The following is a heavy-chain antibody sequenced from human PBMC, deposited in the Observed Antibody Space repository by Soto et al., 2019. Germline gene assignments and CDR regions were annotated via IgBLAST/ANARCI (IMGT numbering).Heavy chain of an antibody. CDR3: ARRYFDWSVGGMDV. CDR2: ISAYNGNT. V-gene: IGHV1-18*04. D-gene: IGHD3-9*01. CDR1: GDGYASSG. Sequence: SSEECGDGYASSGSSWVQQAQRQGLEWMGWISAYNGNTNYAQKLQGRVTMTTDTSTSTAYMELRSLRSDDTAVYYCARRYFDWSVGGMDVWGQGTTVTVAS. J-gene: IGHJ6*02.